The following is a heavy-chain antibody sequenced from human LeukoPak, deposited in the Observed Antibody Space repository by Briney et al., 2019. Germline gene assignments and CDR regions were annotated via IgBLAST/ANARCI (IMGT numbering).Heavy chain of an antibody. CDR2: ISSSGNNI. Sequence: GGSLRLSCAASGFTFSSCEMNWVRQAPGKGLEWVAYISSSGNNIYYADSVKGRFTISRDNSKNTLYLQMNSLRAEDTAVYYCARDSILWFGELLYDAFDIWGQGTMVTVSS. V-gene: IGHV3-48*03. CDR1: GFTFSSCE. D-gene: IGHD3-10*01. J-gene: IGHJ3*02. CDR3: ARDSILWFGELLYDAFDI.